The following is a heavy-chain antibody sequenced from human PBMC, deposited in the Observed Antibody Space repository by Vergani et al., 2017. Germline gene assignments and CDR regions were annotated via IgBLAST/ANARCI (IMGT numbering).Heavy chain of an antibody. D-gene: IGHD2-2*01. CDR3: ARAALTLDCSSTSCRPDYYYYYMDV. CDR2: IIPIFGTA. J-gene: IGHJ6*03. Sequence: QVQLVQSGAEVKKPGSSVKVSCKASGGTFSSYAISWVRQAPGQGLEWMGGIIPIFGTANYAQKFQGRVTITADESTSTAYMELSSLRSEDTAVYYCARAALTLDCSSTSCRPDYYYYYMDVWGKGTTVTVSS. V-gene: IGHV1-69*01. CDR1: GGTFSSYA.